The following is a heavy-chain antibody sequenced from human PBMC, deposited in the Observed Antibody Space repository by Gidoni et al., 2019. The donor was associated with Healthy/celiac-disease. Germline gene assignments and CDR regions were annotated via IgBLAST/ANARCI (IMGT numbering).Heavy chain of an antibody. J-gene: IGHJ4*02. CDR2: MSGSGGST. D-gene: IGHD6-19*01. CDR1: GFTFRSYA. CDR3: AKDLSIAVAGTQGY. V-gene: IGHV3-23*01. Sequence: EVQLFLSGVALVQPGGSLSLSCAGSGFTFRSYAMSWVRQAPGKGLEWVSAMSGSGGSTYYADSVKGRFTISRDNSKNTLYLQMNSLSAEDTAVYYCAKDLSIAVAGTQGYWGQGTLVTVSS.